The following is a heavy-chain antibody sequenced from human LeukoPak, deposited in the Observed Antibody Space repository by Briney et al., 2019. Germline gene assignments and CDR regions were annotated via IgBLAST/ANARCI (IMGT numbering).Heavy chain of an antibody. J-gene: IGHJ2*01. CDR3: ARGGNHGDYWYFDL. Sequence: PGGSLRLSCAASGFTFTYFAFSWVRQAPGKGPEWVANIKQDGSEKYYVDSVKGRFTISRDNAETSLHLQMNSLRAEDTAVYYCARGGNHGDYWYFDLWGRGTLVTVSS. CDR2: IKQDGSEK. V-gene: IGHV3-7*01. D-gene: IGHD4-17*01. CDR1: GFTFTYFA.